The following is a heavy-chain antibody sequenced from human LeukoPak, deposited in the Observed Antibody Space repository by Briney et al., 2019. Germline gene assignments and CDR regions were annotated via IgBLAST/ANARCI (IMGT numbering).Heavy chain of an antibody. J-gene: IGHJ6*03. CDR3: ARDPYNGNYGDSYYYYMDV. CDR2: IRYDGSDK. Sequence: GGSLRLSCAASGFTFSNYGMYWVRQAPGKGLEWVAFIRYDGSDKYYADSMKGRFTISRDNAKNSLYLQMNSLRAEDTAIYYCARDPYNGNYGDSYYYYMDVWGKGTTVTISS. CDR1: GFTFSNYG. V-gene: IGHV3-30*02. D-gene: IGHD1-26*01.